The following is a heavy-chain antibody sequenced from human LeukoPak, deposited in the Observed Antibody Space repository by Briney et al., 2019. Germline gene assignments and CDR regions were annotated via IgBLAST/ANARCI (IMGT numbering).Heavy chain of an antibody. V-gene: IGHV1-2*02. D-gene: IGHD6-19*01. CDR3: ARAPRTAVAGTDYYYYYMDV. Sequence: ASVKVSCKASGYTFTGYYVHWVRQAPGQGLEWMGWINPKSGGTNYARRFQGRVTMTRDTSISTAYMELSRLRSDDTAFYYCARAPRTAVAGTDYYYYYMDVWGKGTTVTVSS. CDR1: GYTFTGYY. J-gene: IGHJ6*03. CDR2: INPKSGGT.